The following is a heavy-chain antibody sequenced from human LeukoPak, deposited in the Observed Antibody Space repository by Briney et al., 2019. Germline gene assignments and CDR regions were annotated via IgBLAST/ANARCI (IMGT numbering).Heavy chain of an antibody. V-gene: IGHV4-39*01. CDR1: GGSISSRSYY. CDR2: IYYSGST. J-gene: IGHJ4*02. CDR3: ARGGSHDGFDY. Sequence: SETLSLTCTVSGGSISSRSYYWGWIRQPPGKGLVWIGSIYYSGSTYYNPSLKSRVTISVDTSKNQFSLKLSSVTAADTAVYYCARGGSHDGFDYWGQGTLVTVSS. D-gene: IGHD3-3*01.